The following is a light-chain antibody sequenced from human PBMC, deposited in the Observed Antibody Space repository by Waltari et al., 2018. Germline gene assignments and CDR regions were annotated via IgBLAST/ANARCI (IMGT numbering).Light chain of an antibody. V-gene: IGLV2-8*01. CDR3: NSYAGSNSVL. Sequence: QSALTQPPSASGSPGQSVTISCTGTSSDVGGYNCVSWDQQHPGKAPKLMIYDVSKRPSWVPDRFSGSKSGNTAYLTVSGLQAEDEADYYCNSYAGSNSVLFGAGTKLTVL. CDR2: DVS. CDR1: SSDVGGYNC. J-gene: IGLJ2*01.